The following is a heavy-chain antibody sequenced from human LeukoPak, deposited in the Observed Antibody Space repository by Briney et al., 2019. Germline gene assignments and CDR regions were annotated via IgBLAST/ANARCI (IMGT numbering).Heavy chain of an antibody. CDR3: VKDNPLDY. CDR2: IRYDGNNK. CDR1: GFTFSNYG. D-gene: IGHD1-14*01. Sequence: GGSLRLSCGASGFTFSNYGMLWVRQAPGKGLEWVAFIRYDGNNKLYADSMKGRFTISRDDSKNTLYLHINSLRAEDTAVYYCVKDNPLDYWGQGTLVIVSS. J-gene: IGHJ4*02. V-gene: IGHV3-30*02.